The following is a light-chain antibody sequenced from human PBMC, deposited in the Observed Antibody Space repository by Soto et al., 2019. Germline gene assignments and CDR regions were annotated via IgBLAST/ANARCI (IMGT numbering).Light chain of an antibody. J-gene: IGKJ1*01. CDR3: QQRNNWPPPT. CDR1: QSVSSN. V-gene: IGKV3-11*01. Sequence: IVLTQSPATVSLSPGERATLSCRASQSVSSNLAWYQQKPGQAPRLLIYDASNRATGIPARFSGSGSGTDFTLTISSLEPEDFAVYYCQQRNNWPPPTFGQGSTVEIK. CDR2: DAS.